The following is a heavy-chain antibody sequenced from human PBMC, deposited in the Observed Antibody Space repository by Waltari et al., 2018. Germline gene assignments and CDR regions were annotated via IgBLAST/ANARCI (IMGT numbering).Heavy chain of an antibody. CDR2: IHGSGRS. J-gene: IGHJ4*02. CDR1: ADSMSPTYW. V-gene: IGHV4-4*02. CDR3: ARDRGRGLFLDS. D-gene: IGHD2-15*01. Sequence: QVQLQESGPGLVQPSGTLSVTCAVSADSMSPTYWWSWVRQPPGKGLEWIGQIHGSGRSNYNPSLESRVTVSIDTSTNQVSLRVTSATAADTAVYYCARDRGRGLFLDSWGQGTLVTVSP.